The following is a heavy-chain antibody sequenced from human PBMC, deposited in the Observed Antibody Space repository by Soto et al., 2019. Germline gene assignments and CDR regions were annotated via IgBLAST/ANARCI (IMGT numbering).Heavy chain of an antibody. V-gene: IGHV4-39*01. CDR2: IYYSGKT. CDR3: AKNLLRTGRFDY. J-gene: IGHJ4*02. Sequence: SETLSLTCSLSGASITSTTYFWAWIRQPPGKGLEWVDSIYYSGKTHYNPSLKSRTTISVDRSRNQFSLQVSSVTAAGTAVYYCAKNLLRTGRFDYWGQGTVVTVSS. CDR1: GASITSTTYF.